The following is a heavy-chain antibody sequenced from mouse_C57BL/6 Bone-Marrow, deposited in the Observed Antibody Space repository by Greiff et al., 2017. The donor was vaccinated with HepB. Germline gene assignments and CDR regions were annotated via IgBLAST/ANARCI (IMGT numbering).Heavy chain of an antibody. CDR1: GFNIKDDY. V-gene: IGHV14-4*01. Sequence: EVKLQESGAELVRPGASVKLSCTASGFNIKDDYMHWVKQRPEQGLEWIGWIDPENGDTEYASKFQGKATITADTSSNTAYLQRSSLTSEDTAVDYCTTDYYGSSYEGYFDVWGTGTTVTVSS. CDR3: TTDYYGSSYEGYFDV. J-gene: IGHJ1*03. CDR2: IDPENGDT. D-gene: IGHD1-1*01.